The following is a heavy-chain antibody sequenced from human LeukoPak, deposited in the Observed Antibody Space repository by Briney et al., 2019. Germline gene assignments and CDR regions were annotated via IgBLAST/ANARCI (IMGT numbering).Heavy chain of an antibody. CDR2: ISRSGSSI. V-gene: IGHV3-48*03. D-gene: IGHD6-19*01. J-gene: IGHJ3*02. CDR3: AREGNSGWRDHGFDI. Sequence: PGVSLRLSCAASGFTFGSYEMNWVRQAPGKGLEWVSYISRSGSSIYYADSVKGRFTISRDNAKNSLYLQMDSLRAEDTAVYYCAREGNSGWRDHGFDIWGQGTMATLSS. CDR1: GFTFGSYE.